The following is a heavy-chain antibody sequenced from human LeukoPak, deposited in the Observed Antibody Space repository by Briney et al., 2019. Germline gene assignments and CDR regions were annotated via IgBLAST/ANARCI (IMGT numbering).Heavy chain of an antibody. V-gene: IGHV1-46*01. Sequence: ASVTVSCQASGYTFTSNYKHWVRPAPGQGLEWMGMIYPRDGSTSYAQKFQGRVTVTRDTYTSTVHMELSGLRSEDTAVCYCARDQEGFAYCGQGPLVTVSS. CDR3: ARDQEGFAY. J-gene: IGHJ4*02. CDR1: GYTFTSNY. CDR2: IYPRDGST.